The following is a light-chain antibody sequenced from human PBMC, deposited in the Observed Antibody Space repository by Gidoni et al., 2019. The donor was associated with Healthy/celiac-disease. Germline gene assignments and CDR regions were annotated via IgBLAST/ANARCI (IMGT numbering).Light chain of an antibody. CDR3: QTWGTGKGV. J-gene: IGLJ3*02. V-gene: IGLV4-69*01. CDR1: SGHSSYA. CDR2: LNSDGSH. Sequence: QLVLTQSPSASAYLGASVKLTCTLSSGHSSYAIAWHQQQPEKGPRYLMKLNSDGSHSKGDGIPDRFSGSSSGAERYLTISSLQSEDEADYYCQTWGTGKGVFGGGTKLTVL.